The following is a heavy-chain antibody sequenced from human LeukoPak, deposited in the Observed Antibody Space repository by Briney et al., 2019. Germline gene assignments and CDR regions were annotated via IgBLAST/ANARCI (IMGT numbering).Heavy chain of an antibody. CDR1: GGTFSSYA. J-gene: IGHJ4*02. V-gene: IGHV1-69*04. CDR2: IIPILGIA. CDR3: AATGEVTATIPFDY. D-gene: IGHD5-24*01. Sequence: GASVKVSCKAFGGTFSSYAISWVRQAPGQGLEWMGRIIPILGIANYAQKFQGRVTITADKSTSTAYMELSSLRSEDTVVYYCAATGEVTATIPFDYWGQGTLVTVSS.